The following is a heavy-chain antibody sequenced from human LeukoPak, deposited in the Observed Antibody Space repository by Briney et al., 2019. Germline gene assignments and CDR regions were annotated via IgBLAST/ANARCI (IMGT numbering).Heavy chain of an antibody. V-gene: IGHV3-15*07. Sequence: GGSLRLSCATSGFTFNNAWVSWVRQAPGKGLEWVGRIKSKTDGGTTDYAAPVKGRFTISRDDSKNTLYLQMNSLKTEDTAVYYCTTALWRRDAQWGQGTLVTVSS. D-gene: IGHD3-3*01. J-gene: IGHJ4*02. CDR1: GFTFNNAW. CDR2: IKSKTDGGTT. CDR3: TTALWRRDAQ.